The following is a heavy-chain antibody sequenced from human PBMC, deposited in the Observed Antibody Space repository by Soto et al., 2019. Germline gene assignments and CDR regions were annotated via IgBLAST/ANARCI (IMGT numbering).Heavy chain of an antibody. D-gene: IGHD2-15*01. CDR3: ARGGGLLRGGVWYFDL. J-gene: IGHJ2*01. Sequence: QVQLVQSGAEVKKPGSSVKVSCKASGGTFSSYAISWVRQAPGQGLEWMGGIIPIFGTANYAQQFQGRVTITAEESTSTAYMELSSLRSEDTAVYYCARGGGLLRGGVWYFDLWGRGTLVTVSS. V-gene: IGHV1-69*01. CDR2: IIPIFGTA. CDR1: GGTFSSYA.